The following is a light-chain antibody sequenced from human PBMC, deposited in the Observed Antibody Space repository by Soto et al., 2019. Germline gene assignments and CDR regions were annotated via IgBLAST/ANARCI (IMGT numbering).Light chain of an antibody. CDR2: DVS. CDR3: SSYTSSSTVV. J-gene: IGLJ2*01. V-gene: IGLV2-14*01. CDR1: SSDVGGYNY. Sequence: SALTQPASVSGSPGQSITISCTGTSSDVGGYNYVSWYQQHPGKAPKFIIYDVSNRPSGVSNRFSGSKSGNTASLTISGLQAEDEADYYCSSYTSSSTVVFGGGTNVTVL.